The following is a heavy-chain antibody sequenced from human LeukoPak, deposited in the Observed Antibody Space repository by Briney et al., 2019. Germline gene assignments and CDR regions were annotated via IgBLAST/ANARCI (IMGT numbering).Heavy chain of an antibody. V-gene: IGHV3-23*01. CDR2: ISGSGGST. CDR1: GFTFSNYA. D-gene: IGHD2-2*01. J-gene: IGHJ4*02. CDR3: ANVDIVVVPPAPNYDY. Sequence: PGGSLRLSCAASGFTFSNYAMSWVRQAPGKGLEWVSAISGSGGSTYYADSVKGRFTISRDNSKNKLYLQMNSLRGEDTAVYYCANVDIVVVPPAPNYDYWGQGTLVTVSS.